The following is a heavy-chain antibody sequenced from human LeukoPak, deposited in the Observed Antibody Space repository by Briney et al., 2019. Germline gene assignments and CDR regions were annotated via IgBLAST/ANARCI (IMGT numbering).Heavy chain of an antibody. CDR3: ARASDTSWPFDF. V-gene: IGHV1-18*01. CDR1: GYAFTTFG. CDR2: ISTPKTYT. Sequence: ASVKVSCKASGYAFTTFGIMWVRQAPGQGLEWMGWISTPKTYTRYAQKVQGRATLTTDPSTSTAYLELTSLTSDDTAVYFYARASDTSWPFDFWGQGTKVTVSS. D-gene: IGHD2-2*01. J-gene: IGHJ4*02.